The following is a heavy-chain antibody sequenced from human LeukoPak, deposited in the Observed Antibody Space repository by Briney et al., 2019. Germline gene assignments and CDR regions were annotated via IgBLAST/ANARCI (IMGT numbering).Heavy chain of an antibody. CDR2: IYYSGST. D-gene: IGHD3-22*01. V-gene: IGHV4-39*01. CDR1: GGSISSNNYY. Sequence: SETLSLTCTVSGGSISSNNYYWGWIRQPPGKGLEWIGNIYYSGSTYYNPSLKSRVTISVDTSKNQFSLKLSSVTAADTAVYYCAREAYYYDSSGYYYGEGIDYWGQGTLVTVSS. CDR3: AREAYYYDSSGYYYGEGIDY. J-gene: IGHJ4*02.